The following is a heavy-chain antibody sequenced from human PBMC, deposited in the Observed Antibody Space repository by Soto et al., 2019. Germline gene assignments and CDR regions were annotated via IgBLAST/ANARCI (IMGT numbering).Heavy chain of an antibody. CDR1: GGSISSYY. CDR2: IYYSGST. J-gene: IGHJ6*03. D-gene: IGHD3-10*01. Sequence: SETLSLTCTVSGGSISSYYWSWIRQPPGKGLEWIGYIYYSGSTNYNPSLKSRVTISVDTSKNQFSLKLSSVTAADTAVYYCARDSASYYYMDVWGKGTTVTVSS. V-gene: IGHV4-59*01. CDR3: ARDSASYYYMDV.